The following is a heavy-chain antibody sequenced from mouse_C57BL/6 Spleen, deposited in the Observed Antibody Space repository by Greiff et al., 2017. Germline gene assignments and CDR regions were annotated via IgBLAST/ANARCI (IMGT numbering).Heavy chain of an antibody. CDR3: ARDSNYFDY. V-gene: IGHV1-18*01. Sequence: EVKLMESGPELVKPGASVKIPCKASGYTFTDYNMDWVKQSHGKSLEWIGDINPNNGGTIYNQKFKGKATLTVDKSSSTAYMELRSLTSEDTAVYYCARDSNYFDYWGQGTTLTVSS. CDR2: INPNNGGT. D-gene: IGHD2-5*01. J-gene: IGHJ2*01. CDR1: GYTFTDYN.